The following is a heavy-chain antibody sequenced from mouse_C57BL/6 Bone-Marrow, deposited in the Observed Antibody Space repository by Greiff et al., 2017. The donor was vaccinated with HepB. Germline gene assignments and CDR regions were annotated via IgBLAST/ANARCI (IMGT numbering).Heavy chain of an antibody. V-gene: IGHV1-15*01. J-gene: IGHJ3*01. Sequence: VQLQQSGAELVRPGASVTLSCKASGYTFTDYEMHWVKQTPVHGLEWIGAIDPETGGTAYNQKFKGKAILTADKSSSTAYMELRSLTSEDSAVYYCTRGLYYGYDWFAYWGQGTLVTVSA. CDR2: IDPETGGT. D-gene: IGHD2-2*01. CDR3: TRGLYYGYDWFAY. CDR1: GYTFTDYE.